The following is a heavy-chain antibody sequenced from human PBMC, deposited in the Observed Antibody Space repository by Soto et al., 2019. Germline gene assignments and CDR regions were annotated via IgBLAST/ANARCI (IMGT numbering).Heavy chain of an antibody. Sequence: ASETLSLTCSVSGGSISGSYWSWIRQSPGKGLEWLGYVYYTGSTNYSPSLRSRVSISVDTSKNEFSLRLSSVTAADTAVYFCARSVAVPGAHIDYWGQGTQVTGS. CDR3: ARSVAVPGAHIDY. CDR2: VYYTGST. J-gene: IGHJ4*02. V-gene: IGHV4-59*01. D-gene: IGHD6-19*01. CDR1: GGSISGSY.